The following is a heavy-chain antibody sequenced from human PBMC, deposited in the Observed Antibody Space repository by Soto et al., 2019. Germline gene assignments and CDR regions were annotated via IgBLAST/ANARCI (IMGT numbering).Heavy chain of an antibody. CDR3: ARDRQDSSGWSDY. V-gene: IGHV4-59*01. D-gene: IGHD6-19*01. CDR2: IYYSGST. J-gene: IGHJ4*02. CDR1: GGSLSLYY. Sequence: PSETLSLTCTVSGGSLSLYYWSWIRQPPGKGLEWIGYIYYSGSTNYNPSLKSRVTISVDTSKNQFSLKLSSVTAADTAVYYCARDRQDSSGWSDYWGQGALVTVSS.